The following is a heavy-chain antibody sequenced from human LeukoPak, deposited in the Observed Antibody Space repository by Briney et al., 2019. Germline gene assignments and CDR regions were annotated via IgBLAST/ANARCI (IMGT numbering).Heavy chain of an antibody. J-gene: IGHJ6*03. CDR2: ISGSGGST. CDR3: AKGITIAAAAVYYYMDV. D-gene: IGHD6-13*01. Sequence: GGSLRLSCAASGFTFSSYWMTWVRQAPGKGLEWVSAISGSGGSTYYADSVKGRFTISRDNSKNTLYLQMNSLRAEDTAVYYCAKGITIAAAAVYYYMDVWGKGTTVTVSS. CDR1: GFTFSSYW. V-gene: IGHV3-23*01.